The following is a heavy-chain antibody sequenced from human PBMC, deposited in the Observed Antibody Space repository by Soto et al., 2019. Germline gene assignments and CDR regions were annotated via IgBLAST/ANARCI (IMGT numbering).Heavy chain of an antibody. CDR3: ARDLDPSGSYYTDY. J-gene: IGHJ4*02. D-gene: IGHD3-10*01. CDR2: INPSGDSR. V-gene: IGHV1-46*01. CDR1: GFSFSDYF. Sequence: ASVKVSCKASGFSFSDYFMHWVRQAPGQGLEWMGIINPSGDSRNYAQKFQGRVTMTTDTSTSTAYMELRSLTSNDTAVYYCARDLDPSGSYYTDYWGPGTLVTVSS.